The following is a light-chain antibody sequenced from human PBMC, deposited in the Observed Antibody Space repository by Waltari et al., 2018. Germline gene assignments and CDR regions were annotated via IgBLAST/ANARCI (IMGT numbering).Light chain of an antibody. J-gene: IGLJ2*01. CDR1: SSYVGGSKY. Sequence: QSALTQPASVSGSPGQSITLSCTGTSSYVGGSKYVSWYQQHPGKAPKLRIYDVNKRPSGVSNRFSGSKSANTASLTISGLQAEDEADYYCNSFTLGTALLVFGGGTKLTVL. CDR2: DVN. CDR3: NSFTLGTALLV. V-gene: IGLV2-14*03.